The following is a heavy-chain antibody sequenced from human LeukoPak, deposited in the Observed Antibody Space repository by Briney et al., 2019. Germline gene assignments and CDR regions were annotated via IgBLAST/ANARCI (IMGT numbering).Heavy chain of an antibody. V-gene: IGHV3-23*01. CDR3: AKGGSTSCPDY. D-gene: IGHD2-2*01. J-gene: IGHJ4*02. Sequence: HPGRSLRLSCAASGFTFSSYAMHWVRQAPGKGLEWVSGISVSGGSTFYADSVKGRFTISRDNSKNTLYLQMNSLRAEDTAVYYCAKGGSTSCPDYWGQGTLVTVSS. CDR1: GFTFSSYA. CDR2: ISVSGGST.